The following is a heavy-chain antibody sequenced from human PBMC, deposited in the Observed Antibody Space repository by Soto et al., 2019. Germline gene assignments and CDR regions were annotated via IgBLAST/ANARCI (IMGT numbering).Heavy chain of an antibody. CDR2: INHSGST. Sequence: SETLSLTCAVYGGSFSGYYWSWIRQPPGKGLEWIGEINHSGSTNYNPSLKSRVTISVDTSKNQFSLKLSSVTAADTAVYYCARGGIAVFDYWGQRTLVTVSS. CDR1: GGSFSGYY. D-gene: IGHD6-19*01. J-gene: IGHJ4*02. V-gene: IGHV4-34*01. CDR3: ARGGIAVFDY.